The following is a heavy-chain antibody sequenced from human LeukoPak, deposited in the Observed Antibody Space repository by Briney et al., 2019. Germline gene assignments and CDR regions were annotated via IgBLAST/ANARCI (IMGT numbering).Heavy chain of an antibody. V-gene: IGHV3-9*01. D-gene: IGHD4-17*01. CDR3: AKDLTHDYGDYVGAFDI. Sequence: GGSLRLSCAASGFTFDDYAMHWVRQAPGKGLEWVSGISWNSGSIGYADSVKGRFTISRDNAKNSLYLQMNSLRAEDTALYYCAKDLTHDYGDYVGAFDIWGQGTMVTVSS. J-gene: IGHJ3*02. CDR2: ISWNSGSI. CDR1: GFTFDDYA.